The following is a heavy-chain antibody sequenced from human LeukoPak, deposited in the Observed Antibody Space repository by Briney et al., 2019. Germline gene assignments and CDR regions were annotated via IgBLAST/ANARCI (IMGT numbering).Heavy chain of an antibody. V-gene: IGHV1-69*04. CDR3: ARGEMATIRDYYYYGMDV. CDR1: GGTFSSYA. CDR2: IIPIFGIA. D-gene: IGHD5-24*01. J-gene: IGHJ6*02. Sequence: SVKVSCKASGGTFSSYAISWVRQAPGQGREWRGRIIPIFGIANYAQKFQGRVTITADKSTSTAYMELSSLRSEDTAVYYCARGEMATIRDYYYYGMDVWGQGTTVTVSS.